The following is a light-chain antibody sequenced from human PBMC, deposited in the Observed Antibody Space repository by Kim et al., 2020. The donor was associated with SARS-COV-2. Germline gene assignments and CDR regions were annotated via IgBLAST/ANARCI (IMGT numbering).Light chain of an antibody. CDR2: EDD. Sequence: GRRVNISCTRSSVSSEGNYVQWYQQRPGGVPTTVIYEDDHRPSGVSDRFSGSIDNSSNSASLTISGLRTEDEADYYCQSYNSDNVLFGGGTQLTVL. J-gene: IGLJ2*01. V-gene: IGLV6-57*03. CDR1: SVSSEGNY. CDR3: QSYNSDNVL.